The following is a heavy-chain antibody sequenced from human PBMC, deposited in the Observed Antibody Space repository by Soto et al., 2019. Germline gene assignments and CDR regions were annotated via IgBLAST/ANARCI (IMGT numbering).Heavy chain of an antibody. CDR2: IYYSGST. V-gene: IGHV4-39*01. Sequence: TSENLSLTCTVSGGSISSSSYYWGWIRQPPGKGLEWIGSIYYSGSTYYNPSLKSRVTISVDTSKNQFSLKLSSVTAADTAVYYCARHVGADYDFWSGYVADVWGKGTTVTVSS. CDR1: GGSISSSSYY. J-gene: IGHJ6*04. CDR3: ARHVGADYDFWSGYVADV. D-gene: IGHD3-3*01.